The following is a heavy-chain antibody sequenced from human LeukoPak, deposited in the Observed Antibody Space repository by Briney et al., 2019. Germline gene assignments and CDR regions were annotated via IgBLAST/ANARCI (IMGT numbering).Heavy chain of an antibody. CDR1: GFTFHRYAM. Sequence: PGGSLRLSCAASGFTFHRYAMNWVRQPPGKGLEWIGEIYHSGSTNYNPSLKSRVTISMDNSKNQFSLKLSSVTAADTAVYYCARRGRFRLSPIQIVVVPASRVGWFDPWGQGTLVTVSS. CDR2: IYHSGST. J-gene: IGHJ5*02. V-gene: IGHV4-4*02. CDR3: ARRGRFRLSPIQIVVVPASRVGWFDP. D-gene: IGHD2-2*01.